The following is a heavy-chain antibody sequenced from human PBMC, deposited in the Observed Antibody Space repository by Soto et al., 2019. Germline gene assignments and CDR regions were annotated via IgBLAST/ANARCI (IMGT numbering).Heavy chain of an antibody. J-gene: IGHJ4*02. V-gene: IGHV3-9*01. D-gene: IGHD3-22*01. Sequence: EVQLVESGGALVQPGRSLRLSCVTSGFNFDDYAIHWVRQTPGKGLEWVSGLTWNGDVIGYADSVKGRFTISRDNAENSLYLEMTSLRAEDTALYYCVKDSESSGYLTYFDYWGPGTLVTVSS. CDR3: VKDSESSGYLTYFDY. CDR1: GFNFDDYA. CDR2: LTWNGDVI.